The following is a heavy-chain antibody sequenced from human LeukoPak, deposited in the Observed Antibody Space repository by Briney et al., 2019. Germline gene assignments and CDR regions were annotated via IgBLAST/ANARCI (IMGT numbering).Heavy chain of an antibody. V-gene: IGHV3-23*01. CDR3: ARSGTEDGYNIYFDH. CDR1: GFTFSTYA. D-gene: IGHD5-24*01. CDR2: ISGSGRGT. J-gene: IGHJ4*02. Sequence: PVGSLRLSCATSGFTFSTYAMTWVRQAPGRGLEWVSLISGSGRGTHYADSVKGRFTISRDNSKNILYLHMDSLRADDTAVYYCARSGTEDGYNIYFDHWGQGTLVTVSS.